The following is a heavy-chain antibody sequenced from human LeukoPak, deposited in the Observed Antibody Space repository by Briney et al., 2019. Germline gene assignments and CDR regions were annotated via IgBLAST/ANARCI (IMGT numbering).Heavy chain of an antibody. J-gene: IGHJ4*02. CDR1: GYTFTSYW. D-gene: IGHD6-19*01. CDR2: IYPGDSNS. V-gene: IGHV5-51*01. Sequence: GGSLKIPCKGSGYTFTSYWIGWVRQMPGEGLEWMGIIYPGDSNSRYSPSFQGQVTTLVDKSISTAYLQWSSLKASDTAMYYCARRRAVAGTYYFDLWGQGTLVTVSS. CDR3: ARRRAVAGTYYFDL.